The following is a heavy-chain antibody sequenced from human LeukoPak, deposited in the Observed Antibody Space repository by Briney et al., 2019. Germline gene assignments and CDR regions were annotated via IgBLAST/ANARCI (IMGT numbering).Heavy chain of an antibody. D-gene: IGHD2-21*02. CDR2: IHASGST. CDR3: ARVTDPRYNWFDP. CDR1: GGSISSYY. Sequence: SETLSLTCTVSGGSISSYYWTWIRQPAGRGPEWIGRIHASGSTNYNPSLKSRVNMSVDTSKNQFSLRLNSVTAADTAVYYCARVTDPRYNWFDPWGQGTLVTVSS. V-gene: IGHV4-4*07. J-gene: IGHJ5*02.